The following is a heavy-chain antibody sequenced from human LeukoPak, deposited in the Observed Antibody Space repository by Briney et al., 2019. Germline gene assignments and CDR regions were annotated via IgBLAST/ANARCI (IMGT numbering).Heavy chain of an antibody. CDR1: GGSISSYY. V-gene: IGHV4-59*01. CDR3: ARRTGYYDGFDY. J-gene: IGHJ4*02. Sequence: SETLSLTCAVSGGSISSYYWSWIRQPPGKGLEWIGYIYYSGSTNYNPSLKSRVTISVDTSKNQFSLKVSSVTAADTAVYYCARRTGYYDGFDYWGQGTLVTVSS. D-gene: IGHD3/OR15-3a*01. CDR2: IYYSGST.